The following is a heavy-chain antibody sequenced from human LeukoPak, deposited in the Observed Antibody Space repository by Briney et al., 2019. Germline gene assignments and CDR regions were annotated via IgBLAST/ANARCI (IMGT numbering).Heavy chain of an antibody. Sequence: GGSLRLSCAASGFTFSDYSMSWVRQAPGKGLEWVSGINWNGGSTNYADSVKGRFTISRDNAKNSLYLQMNSLRAEDTALYYCARGVTVMRAYYYYYYMDVWGKGTTVTVSS. V-gene: IGHV3-20*04. CDR3: ARGVTVMRAYYYYYYMDV. J-gene: IGHJ6*03. CDR2: INWNGGST. CDR1: GFTFSDYS. D-gene: IGHD4-17*01.